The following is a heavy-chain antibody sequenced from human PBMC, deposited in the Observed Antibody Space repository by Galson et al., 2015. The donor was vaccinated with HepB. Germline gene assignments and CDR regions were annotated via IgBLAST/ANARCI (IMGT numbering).Heavy chain of an antibody. J-gene: IGHJ3*02. CDR2: IIPTLGLA. Sequence: SVKVSCKAHGDNSRRYAISWVRQAPGQGLEWMGGIIPTLGLANYAQKFQGRLTITADMSTNIAYMELVSLRSEDTAVYYCARDPTEVWSSSSGGSALDIWGQGPRVSASS. D-gene: IGHD6-6*01. V-gene: IGHV1-69*10. CDR1: GDNSRRYA. CDR3: ARDPTEVWSSSSGGSALDI.